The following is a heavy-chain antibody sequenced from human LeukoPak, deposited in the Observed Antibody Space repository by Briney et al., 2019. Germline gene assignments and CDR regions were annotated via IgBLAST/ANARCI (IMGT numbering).Heavy chain of an antibody. J-gene: IGHJ5*02. CDR3: ARDRRPLYSSGWYH. CDR1: GGSFSGYY. CDR2: INHSGST. D-gene: IGHD6-19*01. Sequence: SETLSLTCAVYGGSFSGYYWSWIRQPPGKGLEWIGEINHSGSTNYNPSLKSRVTISVDTSKNQFSLKLSSVTAADTALYYCARDRRPLYSSGWYHWGQGTLVTVSS. V-gene: IGHV4-34*01.